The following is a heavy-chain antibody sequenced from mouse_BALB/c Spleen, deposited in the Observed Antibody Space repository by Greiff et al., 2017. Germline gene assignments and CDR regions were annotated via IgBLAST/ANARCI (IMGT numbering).Heavy chain of an antibody. V-gene: IGHV3-1*02. CDR3: ARAYDYDGPFAY. D-gene: IGHD2-4*01. J-gene: IGHJ3*01. CDR1: GYSFTSGYS. CDR2: IHYSGST. Sequence: EVKLQESGPDLVKPSPSLSLSCTVSGYSFTSGYSWLLIRQSPGNKLEWMGYIHYSGSTNYNPYLKSRISITRDTSKNQFFLQLNSVTTEDTATYYCARAYDYDGPFAYWGQGTLVTVSA.